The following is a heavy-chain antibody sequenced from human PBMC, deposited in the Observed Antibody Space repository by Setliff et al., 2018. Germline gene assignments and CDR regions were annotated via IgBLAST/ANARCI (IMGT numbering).Heavy chain of an antibody. D-gene: IGHD5-12*01. CDR1: GFRFTSFG. Sequence: ASVKVSCKTSGFRFTSFGFSWVRQAPGQGLEWMGWISPYSGESNYAQKFQGRVTMTTDTSTTTVYMEVASLRSDDTAVYYCVRGPGPSVVVAMPFDRWGQGTLVTVSS. V-gene: IGHV1-18*04. CDR3: VRGPGPSVVVAMPFDR. J-gene: IGHJ4*02. CDR2: ISPYSGES.